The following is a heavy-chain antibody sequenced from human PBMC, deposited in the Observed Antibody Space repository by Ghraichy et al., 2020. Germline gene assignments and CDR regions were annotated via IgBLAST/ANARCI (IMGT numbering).Heavy chain of an antibody. J-gene: IGHJ6*03. CDR2: IYYNGIT. CDR3: ARNGQLPPYYYYYMDV. Sequence: SETLSLTCTVSGGSISSYYWSWIRQPPGKGLEWIGYIYYNGITNYNPSFKNRVTISEDTSKNQFSLKLSSVTAADTAVYYCARNGQLPPYYYYYMDVWGKGTTVTVSS. D-gene: IGHD2-2*01. CDR1: GGSISSYY. V-gene: IGHV4-59*01.